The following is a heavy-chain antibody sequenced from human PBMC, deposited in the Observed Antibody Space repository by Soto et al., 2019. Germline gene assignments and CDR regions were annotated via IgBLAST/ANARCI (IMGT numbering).Heavy chain of an antibody. CDR2: IGLYIHNT. CDR1: GYIFTSYG. Sequence: AAVKVSCKSSGYIFTSYGINWLRQAPGQGLEWLGWIGLYIHNTNYAQKFQGRVTITTDTSTSTVYMELRSLTSDDTAVYYCARGACVYGSESDYNTIFDYWGQGSPVTV. V-gene: IGHV1-18*04. D-gene: IGHD3-10*01. CDR3: ARGACVYGSESDYNTIFDY. J-gene: IGHJ4*02.